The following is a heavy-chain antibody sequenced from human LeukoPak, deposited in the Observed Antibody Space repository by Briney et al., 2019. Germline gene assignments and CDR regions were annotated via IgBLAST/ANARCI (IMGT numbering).Heavy chain of an antibody. CDR3: ARTTEGGYTYGYFYYYYMDV. CDR1: GGSIKTNY. J-gene: IGHJ6*03. CDR2: GYYRGST. D-gene: IGHD5-18*01. Sequence: YPSETLSLTCTVSGGSIKTNYWSWIRQPPGKGLEWIGYGYYRGSTNYNPSLKSRVTISVDTPKNQFSLKLTSVTAADTAVYYCARTTEGGYTYGYFYYYYMDVWGKGTTVTISS. V-gene: IGHV4-59*01.